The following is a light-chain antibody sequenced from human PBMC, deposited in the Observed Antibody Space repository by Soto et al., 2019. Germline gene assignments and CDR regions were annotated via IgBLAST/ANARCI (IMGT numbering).Light chain of an antibody. J-gene: IGKJ1*01. CDR2: KAS. Sequence: DIQMTQSPSTLSASVGDRVTITCRASQSISIWLAWYQQKPGKAPKLLIYKASSLESGDPSRFSGSGSGTEFTLTISSLQPDDFAIYYCQQYNSYWTFGQGTKVEIK. CDR1: QSISIW. CDR3: QQYNSYWT. V-gene: IGKV1-5*03.